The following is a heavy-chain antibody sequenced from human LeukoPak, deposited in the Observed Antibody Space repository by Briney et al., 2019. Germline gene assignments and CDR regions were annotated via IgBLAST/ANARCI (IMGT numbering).Heavy chain of an antibody. CDR3: VRVLDSDGADVFDL. V-gene: IGHV4-59*11. CDR1: GASISSHY. D-gene: IGHD5-24*01. Sequence: SETLSLTCTVSGASISSHYWSWIRQPPGKGLEWIAFMYYTGTTNYNPSLKSRVTISVDTSKNQLSLKLSSVTAADTAVYFCVRVLDSDGADVFDLWGQGTMVTVSS. J-gene: IGHJ3*01. CDR2: MYYTGTT.